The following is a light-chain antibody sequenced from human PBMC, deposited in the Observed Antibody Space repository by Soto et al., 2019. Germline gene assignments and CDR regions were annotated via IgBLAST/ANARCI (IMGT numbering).Light chain of an antibody. V-gene: IGLV4-69*01. CDR3: QTWGTGTVV. CDR2: VNSDGSH. J-gene: IGLJ2*01. CDR1: SGRSSYA. Sequence: QPVLTQSPSASASLGASVELTCTLSSGRSSYAIAWHQQQPEKGPRYLMKVNSDGSHKKGDGIPDRFSGSSSGAERYLTISSLQSEDEADYYCQTWGTGTVVFGGGTKVTVL.